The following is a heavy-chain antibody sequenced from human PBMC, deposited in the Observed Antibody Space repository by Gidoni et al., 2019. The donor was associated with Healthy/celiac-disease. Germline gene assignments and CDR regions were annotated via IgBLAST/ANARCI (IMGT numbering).Heavy chain of an antibody. D-gene: IGHD1-26*01. CDR1: GFTFSSSE. CDR3: ARGSILPPWELRWEYCYYGIDV. Sequence: EVQLVESGGGLVQPGGSVRLSCAASGFTFSSSEMSWVRQAPGKGLEGVSYISSSGRTIYYADSVKGRFNISRDNAKNSLYLQMNSLRAEDTAVYYGARGSILPPWELRWEYCYYGIDVWGQGTTVTVSS. V-gene: IGHV3-48*03. CDR2: ISSSGRTI. J-gene: IGHJ6*02.